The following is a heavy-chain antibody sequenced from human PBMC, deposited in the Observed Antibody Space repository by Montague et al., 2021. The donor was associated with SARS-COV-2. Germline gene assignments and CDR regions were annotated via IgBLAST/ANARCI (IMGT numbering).Heavy chain of an antibody. Sequence: SETLSLSRAVYGGSFSDNYWGWIRKPPGKGLEWIGEINHRGTSNYNPSLKSRVSISVDTSKNQFSLYLGSVTAADTAVYYCARGRQHFNMIVVVMTGGEYYFDYWGQGTLVTVSS. CDR2: INHRGTS. CDR3: ARGRQHFNMIVVVMTGGEYYFDY. D-gene: IGHD3-22*01. J-gene: IGHJ4*02. CDR1: GGSFSDNY. V-gene: IGHV4-34*01.